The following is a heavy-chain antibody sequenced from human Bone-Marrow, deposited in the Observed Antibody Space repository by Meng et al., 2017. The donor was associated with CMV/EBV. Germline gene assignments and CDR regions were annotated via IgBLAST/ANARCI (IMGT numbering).Heavy chain of an antibody. J-gene: IGHJ6*02. D-gene: IGHD2-2*01. Sequence: SVKVSCKASGYTFSSYYMDWVRQAPGQGLQWMGGIIPIFGTANYAQKFQGRVTLTTDESTSTAYMELSSLRSEDTAVYYCASTGYCGGTSCYPYYYYGMDVWGQGTTVTVSS. V-gene: IGHV1-69*05. CDR2: IIPIFGTA. CDR3: ASTGYCGGTSCYPYYYYGMDV. CDR1: GYTFSSYY.